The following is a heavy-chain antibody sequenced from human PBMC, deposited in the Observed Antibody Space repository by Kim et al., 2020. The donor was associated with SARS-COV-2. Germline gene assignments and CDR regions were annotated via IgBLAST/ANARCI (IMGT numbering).Heavy chain of an antibody. CDR1: GYTFSNYG. D-gene: IGHD2-15*01. V-gene: IGHV1-18*01. J-gene: IGHJ4*01. CDR3: ARGGRITRVQVTPMAFDY. CDR2: ISANNGNT. Sequence: ASVKVSCKASGYTFSNYGLNWVRQAPGQGLEWMGWISANNGNTNYAQKFQGRVTMTTDTSTSTAYMELRSLISDDTAVYFCARGGRITRVQVTPMAFDY.